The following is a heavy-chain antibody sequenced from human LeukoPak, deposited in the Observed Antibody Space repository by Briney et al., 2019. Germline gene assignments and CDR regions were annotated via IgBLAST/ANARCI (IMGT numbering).Heavy chain of an antibody. J-gene: IGHJ6*03. D-gene: IGHD4-17*01. CDR3: ARDYGDYVLYYYYYYMDV. Sequence: GASVKVSCKASGYTFTSYGISWVRQAPGQGLEWMGWISAYNGNTNYAQKLQGRVTMTTDTSTSTAYMELRSLRSDDTAVYYCARDYGDYVLYYYYYYMDVWGKGTTVTVSS. CDR2: ISAYNGNT. CDR1: GYTFTSYG. V-gene: IGHV1-18*01.